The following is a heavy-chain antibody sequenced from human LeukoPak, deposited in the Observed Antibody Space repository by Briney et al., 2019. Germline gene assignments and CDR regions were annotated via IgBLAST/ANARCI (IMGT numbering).Heavy chain of an antibody. Sequence: PSETLSLTCTVSGGSIRGYYGSWIRQPPGKGLEWIGYTHYSGTTNYNPSLKSRVTISIDPSRDQFSLKVSSVTAADTAVYYCATGWYGDGPYWGQGILVTVSS. CDR1: GGSIRGYY. D-gene: IGHD6-19*01. CDR2: THYSGTT. J-gene: IGHJ4*02. CDR3: ATGWYGDGPY. V-gene: IGHV4-59*01.